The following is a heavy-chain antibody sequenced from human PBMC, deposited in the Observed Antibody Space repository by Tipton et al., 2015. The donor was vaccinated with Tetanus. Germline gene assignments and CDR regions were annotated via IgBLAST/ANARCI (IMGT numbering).Heavy chain of an antibody. CDR3: ARGAGAMDS. Sequence: SLRLSCSASGFSFSTYKMDWVRQAPGKGLEWLSSISSSSSHIDYADSVKGRFTISRDNAKNSLYLQMNSLRDEDTAVYYCARGAGAMDSWGQGTLVPVSS. J-gene: IGHJ4*02. V-gene: IGHV3-21*01. CDR2: ISSSSSHI. CDR1: GFSFSTYK. D-gene: IGHD6-19*01.